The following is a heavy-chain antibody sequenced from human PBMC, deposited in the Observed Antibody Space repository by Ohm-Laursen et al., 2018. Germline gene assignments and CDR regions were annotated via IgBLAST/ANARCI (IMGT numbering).Heavy chain of an antibody. CDR3: VKSTGQFGYRNDV. J-gene: IGHJ3*01. CDR1: GFSFSNYG. Sequence: SLRLSCTASGFSFSNYGMHWVRQAPGKGLEWVTLMSFDGSNEIYADSVKGRFTISRDNAKNTLYLQMNSLRAEDTARYYCVKSTGQFGYRNDVWGQGTMVIVSS. CDR2: MSFDGSNE. D-gene: IGHD3-10*01. V-gene: IGHV3-30*18.